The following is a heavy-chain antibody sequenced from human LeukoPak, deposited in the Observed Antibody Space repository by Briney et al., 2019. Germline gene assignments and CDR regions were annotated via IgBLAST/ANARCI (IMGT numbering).Heavy chain of an antibody. CDR2: IYYSGST. J-gene: IGHJ4*02. CDR1: GGSISSYY. V-gene: IGHV4-59*08. CDR3: ERLARDRFDY. Sequence: SETLSLTCTVSGGSISSYYWSWIRQPPGKGLEWIGYIYYSGSTNYNPSLKSRVTISVDTSKNQFSLKLSSVTAADTAVYYCERLARDRFDYWGQGTLVTVSS.